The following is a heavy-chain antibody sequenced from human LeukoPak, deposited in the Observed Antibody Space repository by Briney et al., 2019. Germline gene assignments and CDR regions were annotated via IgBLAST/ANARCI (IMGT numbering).Heavy chain of an antibody. D-gene: IGHD6-19*01. V-gene: IGHV4-59*01. CDR2: IYYSGST. J-gene: IGHJ1*01. CDR3: ARGGWYPESFQH. Sequence: SETLSLTCAVSGASISSYYWSWIRQPPGKGLEWIGSIYYSGSTNYNPSLKSRVTISVDTSKNQFSLKLSSVTAADTAVYYCARGGWYPESFQHWGQGALVTVSS. CDR1: GASISSYY.